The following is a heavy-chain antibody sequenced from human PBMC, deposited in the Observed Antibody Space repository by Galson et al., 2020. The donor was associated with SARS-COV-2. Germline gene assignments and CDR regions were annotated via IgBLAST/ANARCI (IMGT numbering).Heavy chain of an antibody. CDR3: AKEDDTSGYFWGGLTY. CDR1: GFTFRNYA. J-gene: IGHJ4*02. Sequence: GESLKISCAASGFTFRNYAMTWVRQAPGKGLEWVSASSGSSGGTYYADSVKGRFTISRDNSKNTLYLQMNRLRAADTAVYYCAKEDDTSGYFWGGLTYWGQGALVTVSS. D-gene: IGHD3-22*01. V-gene: IGHV3-23*01. CDR2: SSGSSGGT.